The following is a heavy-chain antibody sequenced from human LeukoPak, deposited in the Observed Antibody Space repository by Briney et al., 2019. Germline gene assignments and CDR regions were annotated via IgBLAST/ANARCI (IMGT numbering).Heavy chain of an antibody. CDR2: ISSSSSYI. V-gene: IGHV3-21*01. Sequence: GGSLRLSCAASGFTFSSDSMNWVRQAPGKGLEWVSSISSSSSYIYYADSVKGRFTISRDNAKNSLYLQMNSLRAEDTAVYYCARDLDVNIVATIEGGYYFDYWGQGTLVTVSS. J-gene: IGHJ4*02. CDR1: GFTFSSDS. CDR3: ARDLDVNIVATIEGGYYFDY. D-gene: IGHD5-12*01.